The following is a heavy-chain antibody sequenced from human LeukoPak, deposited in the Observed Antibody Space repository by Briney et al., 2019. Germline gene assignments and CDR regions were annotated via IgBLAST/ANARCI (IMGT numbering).Heavy chain of an antibody. D-gene: IGHD2/OR15-2a*01. CDR3: ARLAIGLPFDY. V-gene: IGHV4-39*01. CDR1: GGSLSGSSYY. J-gene: IGHJ4*02. Sequence: PSETLSLTCTVSGGSLSGSSYYWGWVRQPPGRGLEYIGGINLSGGIYYNPSLVSRVTIFGDTSKNQFSLQSSSVTAADTAVYFCARLAIGLPFDYWGQGTLVTVSS. CDR2: INLSGGI.